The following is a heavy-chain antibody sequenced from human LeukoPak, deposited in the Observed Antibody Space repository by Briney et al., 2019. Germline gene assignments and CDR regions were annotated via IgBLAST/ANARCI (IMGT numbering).Heavy chain of an antibody. CDR3: EGTYYYDSSDDY. Sequence: GGSLRLSCAASGFTFRSYVMSWVRQAPGKGLEWVLAISGSGTSTYYADYVKGRFTISRDNSKNTLYLQMNSLRAEDTAVYYCEGTYYYDSSDDYWGQGTLVTVSS. V-gene: IGHV3-23*01. D-gene: IGHD3-22*01. J-gene: IGHJ4*02. CDR2: ISGSGTST. CDR1: GFTFRSYV.